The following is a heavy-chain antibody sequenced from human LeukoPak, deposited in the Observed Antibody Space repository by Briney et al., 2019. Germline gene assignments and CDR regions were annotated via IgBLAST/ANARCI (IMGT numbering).Heavy chain of an antibody. V-gene: IGHV4-61*02. CDR3: ARVSVLDWYFDL. J-gene: IGHJ2*01. Sequence: TLSLTCTVSGGSISSGSYYWSWIRQPAGKGLEWIGRIYTSGSTNYNPSLKSRVTISVDTSKNQFSLKLSSVTAADTAVYYCARVSVLDWYFDLWGRGTLVTVSS. CDR1: GGSISSGSYY. D-gene: IGHD5/OR15-5a*01. CDR2: IYTSGST.